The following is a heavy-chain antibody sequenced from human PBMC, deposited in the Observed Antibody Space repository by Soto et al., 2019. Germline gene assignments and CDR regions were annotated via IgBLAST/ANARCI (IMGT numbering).Heavy chain of an antibody. V-gene: IGHV3-23*01. CDR2: ISGSGDVT. CDR1: GFTFSSHA. Sequence: GGSLRLSCAASGFTFSSHAMSWFRQAPGKGPKWVSAISGSGDVTYYADSVKGRFSISRDNFQTMLYLQMHSLRVDDTAVYYCAKVVSGAIFGMVINAFDIWGHGTVVTVSS. CDR3: AKVVSGAIFGMVINAFDI. D-gene: IGHD3-3*01. J-gene: IGHJ3*02.